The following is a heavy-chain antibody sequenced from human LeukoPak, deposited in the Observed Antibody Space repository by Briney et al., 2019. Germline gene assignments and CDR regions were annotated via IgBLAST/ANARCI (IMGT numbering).Heavy chain of an antibody. D-gene: IGHD3-9*01. CDR3: ARSPPRDILTGYYFYFDY. J-gene: IGHJ4*02. CDR1: VYSVKSNY. V-gene: IGHV3-53*01. Sequence: TGLSLRLFRAASVYSVKSNYMSWVRHDSGKGLEWVSNNHSNGKTGFSDYVQGRFTISRDNSKNTLYLHMNSLRAEDTALYYCARSPPRDILTGYYFYFDYWGQGTLVTVSS. CDR2: NHSNGKT.